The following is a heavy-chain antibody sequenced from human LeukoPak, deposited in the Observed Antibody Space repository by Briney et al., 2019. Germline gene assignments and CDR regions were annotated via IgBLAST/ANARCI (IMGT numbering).Heavy chain of an antibody. J-gene: IGHJ4*02. D-gene: IGHD3-22*01. V-gene: IGHV4-34*01. Sequence: SETLSLTCAVYGGSFSDSYWSWIRQPPGKGLEWIGEINHGGSTNYNPSLKSRVTISVDTSKNQFSLKLSSVTAADTAVYYCARLHMRSYYDSSGYYQKDRWGQGTLVTVSS. CDR3: ARLHMRSYYDSSGYYQKDR. CDR2: INHGGST. CDR1: GGSFSDSY.